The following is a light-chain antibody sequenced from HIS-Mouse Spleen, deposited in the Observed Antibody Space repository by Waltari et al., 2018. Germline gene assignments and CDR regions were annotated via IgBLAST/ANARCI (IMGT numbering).Light chain of an antibody. CDR2: AAS. J-gene: IGKJ3*01. CDR1: QGISSY. V-gene: IGKV1-8*01. Sequence: AIRMTQSPSSFSASTGDRVTITCRASQGISSYLAWYQQKPGKAPKLLIYAASTLQSGVPSRCSGSGSGTDFTLTISCLQSEDCATYYCQQYYSYRFTFGPGTKVDIK. CDR3: QQYYSYRFT.